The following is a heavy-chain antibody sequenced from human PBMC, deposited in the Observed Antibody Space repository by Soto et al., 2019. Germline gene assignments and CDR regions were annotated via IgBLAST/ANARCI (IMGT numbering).Heavy chain of an antibody. CDR2: IIPIPDIT. CDR3: ARDRITTRGDAFDL. D-gene: IGHD3-3*01. V-gene: IGHV1-69*08. J-gene: IGHJ3*01. Sequence: QVQLVQSGAEVRKPGSSVKVSCKAPGGTFSTYIISWVRQAPGQGLEWMGRIIPIPDITNYAQKFQGRVTVTADRSTSTAYMELNSLKSEDKAVYYCARDRITTRGDAFDLWGQGTMVTVSS. CDR1: GGTFSTYI.